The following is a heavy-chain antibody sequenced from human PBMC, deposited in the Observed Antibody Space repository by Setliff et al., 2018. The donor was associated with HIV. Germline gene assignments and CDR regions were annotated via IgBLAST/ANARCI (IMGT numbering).Heavy chain of an antibody. Sequence: ASVKVSCKASGGTFSSYAISWVRQAPGQGLEWMGRIIPIFGIENYAQKFQGRVTITADKFTTTAYMELSSLRSDDTAVYYCARGHSSSTNWFFDLWGRGTLVTVSS. D-gene: IGHD6-6*01. CDR3: ARGHSSSTNWFFDL. J-gene: IGHJ2*01. CDR1: GGTFSSYA. V-gene: IGHV1-69*04. CDR2: IIPIFGIE.